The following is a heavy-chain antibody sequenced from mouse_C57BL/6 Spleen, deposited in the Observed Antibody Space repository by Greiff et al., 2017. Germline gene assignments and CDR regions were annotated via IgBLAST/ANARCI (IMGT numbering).Heavy chain of an antibody. CDR2: IYPGSGST. J-gene: IGHJ2*01. D-gene: IGHD2-5*01. V-gene: IGHV1-55*01. Sequence: LQQPGAELVKPGASVKMSRKASGYTFTRYWVNWGKQRPGQGLEWIGDIYPGSGSTNYNEKFKSKATLTVDTSSSTAYMQLSSLTSEDSAVYYCARYGSNYGDYWGQGTTLTVSS. CDR3: ARYGSNYGDY. CDR1: GYTFTRYW.